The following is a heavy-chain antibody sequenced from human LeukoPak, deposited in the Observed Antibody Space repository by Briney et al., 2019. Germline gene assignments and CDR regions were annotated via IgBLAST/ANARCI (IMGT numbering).Heavy chain of an antibody. CDR3: AKSAVTNREPDAFDI. Sequence: ASVKVSCKVSGYTLTELSMHWVRQAPGKGLEWMGGFDPEDGETIYAQKFQGRVTMTEDTSTDTAYMELSSLRSEDTAVYYCAKSAVTNREPDAFDIWGQGTMVTVSS. D-gene: IGHD4-17*01. CDR2: FDPEDGET. CDR1: GYTLTELS. V-gene: IGHV1-24*01. J-gene: IGHJ3*02.